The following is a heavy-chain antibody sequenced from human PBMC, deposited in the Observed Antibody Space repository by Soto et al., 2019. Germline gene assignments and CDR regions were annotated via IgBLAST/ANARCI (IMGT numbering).Heavy chain of an antibody. D-gene: IGHD4-17*01. V-gene: IGHV1-2*04. CDR3: ARVPYGGNSVWFDP. CDR2: INPKSGGT. J-gene: IGHJ5*02. CDR1: GDTLSDYN. Sequence: GASVKVSCKASGDTLSDYNMHWVRQAPGQGLEWMGWINPKSGGTNYAQNFQGWVTMTRDASMSTAHLEMSSLRSDDTAVYYCARVPYGGNSVWFDPWGQGTLVTVSS.